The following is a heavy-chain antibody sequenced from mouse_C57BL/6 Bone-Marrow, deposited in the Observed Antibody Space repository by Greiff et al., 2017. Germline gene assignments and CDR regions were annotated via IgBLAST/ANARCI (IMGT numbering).Heavy chain of an antibody. CDR3: GRLGRFAY. J-gene: IGHJ3*01. CDR1: GYTFTDYY. D-gene: IGHD4-1*01. CDR2: INPYNGDT. Sequence: EVQLVESGPVLVKPGASVKMSCKASGYTFTDYYMNWVKQSHGKSLEWIGVINPYNGDTSYNQKFKGKATLTVDKSSSTAYMELKSLTSEDSAVYYCGRLGRFAYWGQGTLVTVSA. V-gene: IGHV1-19*01.